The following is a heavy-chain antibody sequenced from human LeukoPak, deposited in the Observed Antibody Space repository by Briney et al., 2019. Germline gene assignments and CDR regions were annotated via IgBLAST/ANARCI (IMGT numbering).Heavy chain of an antibody. J-gene: IGHJ4*02. CDR2: TSATGGSS. Sequence: PGGSLRLSCAASGFTFSSYWMSWVRQAPGKGLEWVSATSATGGSSYYADSVKGRFTISRDNSKNRLYLQMNSLRAEDTALYYCAKGAGRDYYDSSGRFYYFDYWGQGTLVTVSS. CDR1: GFTFSSYW. V-gene: IGHV3-23*01. CDR3: AKGAGRDYYDSSGRFYYFDY. D-gene: IGHD3-22*01.